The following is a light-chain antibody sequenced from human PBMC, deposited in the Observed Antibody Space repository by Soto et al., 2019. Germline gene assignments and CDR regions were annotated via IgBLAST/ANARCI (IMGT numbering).Light chain of an antibody. V-gene: IGLV1-44*01. CDR2: VNN. Sequence: QSAVTQLPSASPTPVHRGTITCFGGSSNIGDKTVLWYQQLPGTAPKLLNNVNNQRPSGVPDRFSGSRSGTSASLAISGLQSEDEADYYCAAWDASLNGYVLGSVTKV. CDR3: AAWDASLNGYV. CDR1: SSNIGDKT. J-gene: IGLJ1*01.